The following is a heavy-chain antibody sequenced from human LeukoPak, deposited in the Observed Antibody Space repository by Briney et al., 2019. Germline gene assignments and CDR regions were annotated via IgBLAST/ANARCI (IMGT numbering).Heavy chain of an antibody. CDR2: IYYSGST. J-gene: IGHJ4*02. CDR1: GGSINNYY. CDR3: ARDVGERRYYYGSGSYYQDY. V-gene: IGHV4-59*12. D-gene: IGHD3-10*01. Sequence: SETLSLTCSVSGGSINNYYCSWIRQPPGKGLEWIGYIYYSGSTNYNPSLKSRVTISVDTSKNQFSLKLSSVTAADTAVYYCARDVGERRYYYGSGSYYQDYWGQGTLVTVSS.